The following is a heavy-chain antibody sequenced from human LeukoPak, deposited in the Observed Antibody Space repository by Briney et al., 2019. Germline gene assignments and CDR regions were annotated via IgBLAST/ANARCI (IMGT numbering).Heavy chain of an antibody. D-gene: IGHD3-10*01. CDR2: IYYSGST. CDR1: GGSISSSSYY. CDR3: ARDIGGSGRIWFDP. V-gene: IGHV4-39*07. J-gene: IGHJ5*02. Sequence: SETLSLTCTVSGGSISSSSYYWGWIRQPPGKGLEWIGSIYYSGSTYYNPSLKSRVTISVDTSKNQFSLKLSSVTAAATAGYYCARDIGGSGRIWFDPWGQGTLVTVSS.